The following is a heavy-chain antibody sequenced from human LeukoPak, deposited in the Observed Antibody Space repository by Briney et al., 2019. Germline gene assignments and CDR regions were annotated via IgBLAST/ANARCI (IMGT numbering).Heavy chain of an antibody. V-gene: IGHV1-69*06. CDR3: ASLGYWSSTSCYLFDY. J-gene: IGHJ4*02. D-gene: IGHD2-2*01. CDR2: IIPIFGTA. Sequence: ASLKVSSKASGGTFSSYAISWVRQAPGQGLEWMGRIIPIFGTANYAQKFKGRVTITADKSTSTAYMELSSLRSEDTSVYYCASLGYWSSTSCYLFDYWGQGTLVTVSS. CDR1: GGTFSSYA.